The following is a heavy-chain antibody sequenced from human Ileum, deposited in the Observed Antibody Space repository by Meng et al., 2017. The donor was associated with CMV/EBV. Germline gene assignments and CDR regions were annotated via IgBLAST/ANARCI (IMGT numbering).Heavy chain of an antibody. V-gene: IGHV3-53*01. J-gene: IGHJ5*02. Sequence: WGGQARGEGRGWVAVICSGGGTKDAEAVEGGFAISGDNAKNTLYLQMNRLGAEDTAVYYGAGGWGEGYNEGWWFDPRGQGTLVTVSS. CDR3: AGGWGEGYNEGWWFDP. CDR2: ICSGGGT. D-gene: IGHD5-24*01.